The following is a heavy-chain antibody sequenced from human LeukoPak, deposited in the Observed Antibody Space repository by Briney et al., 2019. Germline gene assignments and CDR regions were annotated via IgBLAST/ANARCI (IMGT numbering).Heavy chain of an antibody. CDR3: ARGSTYYDFWSGYYRSYYFDY. V-gene: IGHV4-38-2*02. J-gene: IGHJ4*02. CDR2: MYHSGST. D-gene: IGHD3-3*01. Sequence: SETLSLTCTVSGYSISSGHYWGWIRQPPGKGLEWIGSMYHSGSTNYNPSLKSRVTISVDTSKNQFSLKLSSVTAADTAVYYCARGSTYYDFWSGYYRSYYFDYWGQGTLVTVSS. CDR1: GYSISSGHY.